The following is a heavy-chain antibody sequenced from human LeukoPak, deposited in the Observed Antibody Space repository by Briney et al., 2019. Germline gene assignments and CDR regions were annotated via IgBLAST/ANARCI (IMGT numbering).Heavy chain of an antibody. Sequence: PGGSLRLSCAASGFTFSSYSMNWVRQAPGKGLEWVSYISSSSSTIYYADSVKGRFTISRDNAKNSLYLQMNSLRAEDTAVYYCARNGQQTYYYDSSGYYPFDYWGQGTLVAVSS. CDR2: ISSSSSTI. CDR1: GFTFSSYS. CDR3: ARNGQQTYYYDSSGYYPFDY. J-gene: IGHJ4*02. D-gene: IGHD3-22*01. V-gene: IGHV3-48*01.